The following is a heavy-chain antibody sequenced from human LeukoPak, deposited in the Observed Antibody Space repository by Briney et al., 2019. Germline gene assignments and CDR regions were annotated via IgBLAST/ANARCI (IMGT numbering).Heavy chain of an antibody. V-gene: IGHV4-61*01. J-gene: IGHJ4*02. D-gene: IGHD4-17*01. CDR1: CDYVSSGRYY. CDR3: ATPGPNYGDYAYDS. Sequence: PSETLSLTCTVSCDYVSSGRYYWTWIRQPPGKALEWIGYIYYTGTTAYNPSLKSRVTISIDMSKNQFSLRLSSVTAADTAIYYCATPGPNYGDYAYDSWGQGTLVTVSS. CDR2: IYYTGTT.